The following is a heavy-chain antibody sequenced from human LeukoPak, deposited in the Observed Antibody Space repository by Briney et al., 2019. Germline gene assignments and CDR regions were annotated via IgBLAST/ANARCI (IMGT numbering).Heavy chain of an antibody. Sequence: GESLKISCKGSEYSFATYWIGWVRQMPGQGLEWMGIIFPGDSDTRYSPSFQGQVTISADKSISTAYLQWSSLKASDTAMYYCARLVGMLSDYWGQGTLVTVSS. D-gene: IGHD2-8*01. J-gene: IGHJ4*02. CDR2: IFPGDSDT. CDR3: ARLVGMLSDY. CDR1: EYSFATYW. V-gene: IGHV5-51*01.